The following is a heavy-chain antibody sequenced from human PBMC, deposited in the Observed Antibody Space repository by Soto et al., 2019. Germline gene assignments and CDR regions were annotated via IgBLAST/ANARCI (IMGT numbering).Heavy chain of an antibody. V-gene: IGHV3-15*07. CDR2: IKSKTDGGTT. J-gene: IGHJ5*02. D-gene: IGHD6-6*01. CDR1: GFTFSNAW. Sequence: GGSLRLSCAASGFTFSNAWMNWVRQAPGKGLEWVGRIKSKTDGGTTDYAAPVKGRFTISRDDSKNTLYLQMNSLKTEDTAVYYCTTDPIAARPGWFDPWGQGTLVTVSS. CDR3: TTDPIAARPGWFDP.